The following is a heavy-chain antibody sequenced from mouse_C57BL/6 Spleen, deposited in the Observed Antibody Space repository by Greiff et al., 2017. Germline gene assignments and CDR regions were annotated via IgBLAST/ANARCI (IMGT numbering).Heavy chain of an antibody. J-gene: IGHJ2*01. D-gene: IGHD1-1*01. CDR3: ARRLITTVVFDY. CDR1: GYAFSSSW. Sequence: QVQLKQSGPELVKPGASVKISCKASGYAFSSSWMNWVKQRPGKGLEWIGRIYPGDGDTNSNGKFKGKATLTADKSASTAYMQRSSLTSEDSAVYFCARRLITTVVFDYWGQGTTLTVSS. CDR2: IYPGDGDT. V-gene: IGHV1-82*01.